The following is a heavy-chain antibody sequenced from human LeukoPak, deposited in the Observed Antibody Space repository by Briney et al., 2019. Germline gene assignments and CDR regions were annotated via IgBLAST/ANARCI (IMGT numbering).Heavy chain of an antibody. CDR3: ARVRSSGWYDYYFDY. Sequence: GGSLRLSCAVSGFTFSSYWMSWVRQAPGKGLEWVANIKQDGSEKYYVDSVKGRFTISRDNAKNSLYLQMNSLRAEDTAVYYCARVRSSGWYDYYFDYWGQGTLVTVSS. D-gene: IGHD6-19*01. V-gene: IGHV3-7*01. CDR1: GFTFSSYW. J-gene: IGHJ4*02. CDR2: IKQDGSEK.